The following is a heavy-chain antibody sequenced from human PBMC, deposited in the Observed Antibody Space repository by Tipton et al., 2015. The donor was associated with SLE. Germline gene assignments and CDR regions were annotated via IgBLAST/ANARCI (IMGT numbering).Heavy chain of an antibody. CDR1: GGSFSGYY. D-gene: IGHD2-2*01. CDR3: ARGLRGTVVVPAATKAPADSWFDP. V-gene: IGHV4-34*01. J-gene: IGHJ5*02. Sequence: TLSLTCAVYGGSFSGYYWSWIRQPPGKGLEWIGEINHSGSTNYNPSLKSRVTISVDTSKNQFSLKLSSVTAADTAVYYCARGLRGTVVVPAATKAPADSWFDPWGQGTLVTVSS. CDR2: INHSGST.